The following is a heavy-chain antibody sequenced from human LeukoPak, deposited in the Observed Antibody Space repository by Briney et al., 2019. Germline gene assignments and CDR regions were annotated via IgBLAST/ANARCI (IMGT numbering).Heavy chain of an antibody. V-gene: IGHV4-39*01. CDR1: GGSISSSNYY. CDR2: IYYSGTT. Sequence: SETLSLTCTVSGGSISSSNYYWDWIRQPPGKGLEWIGCIYYSGTTYYNPSLKSRPTISVDTSKNQFSLRLSSVTAADTAVYYCARHNTSSPPDYWGQGTLVTVSS. CDR3: ARHNTSSPPDY. D-gene: IGHD6-6*01. J-gene: IGHJ4*02.